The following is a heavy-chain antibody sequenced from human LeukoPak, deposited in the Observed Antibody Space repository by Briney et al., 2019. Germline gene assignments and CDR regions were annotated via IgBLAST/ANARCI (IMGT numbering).Heavy chain of an antibody. D-gene: IGHD6-13*01. Sequence: PSQTLSLTCTVSGGSISSGGYYWSWIRQHPGKGPEWIGYINYSGSTYYNPSLKSRVTISVDTSKNQFSLHLSSVTAADTAVYYCARSAFLVTAPGLYYFDYWGQGTLVAVSS. CDR1: GGSISSGGYY. J-gene: IGHJ4*02. V-gene: IGHV4-31*03. CDR2: INYSGST. CDR3: ARSAFLVTAPGLYYFDY.